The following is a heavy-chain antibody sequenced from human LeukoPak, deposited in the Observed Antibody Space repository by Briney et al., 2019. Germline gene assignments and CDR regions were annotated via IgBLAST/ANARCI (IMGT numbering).Heavy chain of an antibody. CDR2: ISAYNGNT. J-gene: IGHJ6*02. CDR3: ARDGWQLVNPNYYGMDV. Sequence: GASVKVSCKASGYTFTSYGISWVRQAAGQGLEWMGWISAYNGNTNYAQKLQGRVTMTTDTSTSTAYMELRSLRSDDTAVYYCARDGWQLVNPNYYGMDVWGQGTTVTVSS. D-gene: IGHD6-13*01. CDR1: GYTFTSYG. V-gene: IGHV1-18*01.